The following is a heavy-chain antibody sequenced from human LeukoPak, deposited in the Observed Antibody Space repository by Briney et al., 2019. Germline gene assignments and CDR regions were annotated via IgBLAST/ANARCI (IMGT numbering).Heavy chain of an antibody. CDR3: ARAMSTFGGVRNYFDS. Sequence: GGSLRLSCAASGFTFSGHNMNWVCQAPGKGLEWISFVSISGGTIYYADSVKGRFRISRDNAKSSLDLEMSSLRAEDTAVYYCARAMSTFGGVRNYFDSWGQGSLVTVSS. D-gene: IGHD3-16*01. CDR2: VSISGGTI. V-gene: IGHV3-48*04. CDR1: GFTFSGHN. J-gene: IGHJ4*02.